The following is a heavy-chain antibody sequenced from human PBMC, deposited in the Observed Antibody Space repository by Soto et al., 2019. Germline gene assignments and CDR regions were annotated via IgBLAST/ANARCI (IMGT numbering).Heavy chain of an antibody. V-gene: IGHV4-34*01. Sequence: SETLSLTCAVYGGSFSGYYWSWIRQPPGKGLEWIGEINHSGSTNYNPSLKSRVTISVDTSKNQFSLKLSSVTAADTAGYYCARGAYCTIGVCFWTCFDPWGQGTLVTVSS. D-gene: IGHD2-8*01. CDR3: ARGAYCTIGVCFWTCFDP. J-gene: IGHJ5*02. CDR2: INHSGST. CDR1: GGSFSGYY.